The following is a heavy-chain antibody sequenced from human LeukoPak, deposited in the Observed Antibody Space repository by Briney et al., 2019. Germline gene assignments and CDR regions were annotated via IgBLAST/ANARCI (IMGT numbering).Heavy chain of an antibody. Sequence: SRVTIAVDTSKNQFSLKLSSVSAADTAVYYCARLAAPRYDFPRGYHLHIWGQGSLVTVSS. V-gene: IGHV4-39*01. J-gene: IGHJ4*02. CDR3: ARLAAPRYDFPRGYHLHI. D-gene: IGHD3-3*01.